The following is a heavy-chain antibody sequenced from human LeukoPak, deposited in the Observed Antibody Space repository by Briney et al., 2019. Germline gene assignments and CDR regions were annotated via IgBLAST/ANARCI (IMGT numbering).Heavy chain of an antibody. D-gene: IGHD2-21*01. CDR2: IYYSGST. CDR3: ARAEYCGGDCYSHYYYYMDV. CDR1: GGSISSGDYY. Sequence: PSETLSLTCTVSGGSISSGDYYWSWIGQPPGKGLEWIGYIYYSGSTYYNPSLKSRVTISVDTSKNQFSLKLSSVTAADTAVYYCARAEYCGGDCYSHYYYYMDVWGKGTTVTVSS. J-gene: IGHJ6*03. V-gene: IGHV4-30-4*08.